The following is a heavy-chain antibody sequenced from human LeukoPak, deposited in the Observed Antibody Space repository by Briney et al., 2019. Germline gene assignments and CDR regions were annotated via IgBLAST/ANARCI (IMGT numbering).Heavy chain of an antibody. CDR1: GYTFTGYY. V-gene: IGHV1-2*02. D-gene: IGHD4-17*01. CDR3: ARGVNTVTYFDY. J-gene: IGHJ4*02. CDR2: INPNSGGT. Sequence: ASVKVSCEASGYTFTGYYMHWVRQAPGQGLEWMGWINPNSGGTNYAQKFQGRVTMTRDTSISTAYMELSRLRSDDTAVYYCARGVNTVTYFDYWGQGTLVTVSS.